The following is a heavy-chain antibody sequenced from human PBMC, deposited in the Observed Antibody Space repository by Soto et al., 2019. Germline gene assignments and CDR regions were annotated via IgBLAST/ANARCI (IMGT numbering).Heavy chain of an antibody. CDR1: GGTFSNHA. CDR3: ARPKTYYYDSDTYYLNGFDY. J-gene: IGHJ4*02. D-gene: IGHD3-22*01. CDR2: IIPILGTT. V-gene: IGHV1-69*13. Sequence: GASVKVSCKASGGTFSNHAISWVRQAPGQGLEWMGVIIPILGTTTYAQRFRGRVTITADESTSTASMDLNNLTFEDTAVYYCARPKTYYYDSDTYYLNGFDYWGQGTLVTVSS.